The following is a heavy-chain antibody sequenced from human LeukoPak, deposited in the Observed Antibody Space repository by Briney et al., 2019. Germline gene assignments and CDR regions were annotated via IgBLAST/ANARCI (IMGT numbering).Heavy chain of an antibody. CDR3: ARLEVAGSYLGFNS. CDR1: GFSLSTSGMC. J-gene: IGHJ4*02. V-gene: IGHV2-70*11. CDR2: IDWDDDK. Sequence: SGPALVKPTQTLTLTCTFSGFSLSTSGMCVSWIRRPPGKALEWLARIDWDDDKYYSTSLKTRLTISKDTSKNQVVLTMTNMDPLTTARYTGARLEVAGSYLGFNSWAQETLATVPS. D-gene: IGHD1-26*01.